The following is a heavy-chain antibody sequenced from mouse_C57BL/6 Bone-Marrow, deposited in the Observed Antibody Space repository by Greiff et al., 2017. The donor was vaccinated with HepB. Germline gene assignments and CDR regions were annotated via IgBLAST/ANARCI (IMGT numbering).Heavy chain of an antibody. D-gene: IGHD1-1*01. J-gene: IGHJ2*01. CDR1: GYTFTDYE. CDR2: IDPETGGT. CDR3: TRPHTLREYFDY. V-gene: IGHV1-15*01. Sequence: QVQLKESGAELVRPGASVTLSCKASGYTFTDYEMHWVKQTPVHGLEWIGAIDPETGGTAYNQKFKGKAILTADKSSSTAYMELRSLTSEDSAVYYCTRPHTLREYFDYWGQGTTLTVSS.